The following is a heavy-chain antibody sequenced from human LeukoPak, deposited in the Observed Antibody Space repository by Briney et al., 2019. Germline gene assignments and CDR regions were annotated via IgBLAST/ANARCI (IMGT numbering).Heavy chain of an antibody. Sequence: PGGSLRLSCAASGLSFTNYCMHWVRQAPGKGLVWVSRINSDGTSTTYADSVKDRFTISRDNAKNTLYLQMKSLRVEDTAVYYCARVRDGYSTEGFDYWGQGTLLTVSS. V-gene: IGHV3-74*01. D-gene: IGHD5-24*01. J-gene: IGHJ4*02. CDR1: GLSFTNYC. CDR3: ARVRDGYSTEGFDY. CDR2: INSDGTST.